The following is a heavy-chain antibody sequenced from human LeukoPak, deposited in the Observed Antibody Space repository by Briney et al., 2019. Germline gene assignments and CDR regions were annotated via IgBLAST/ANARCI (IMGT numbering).Heavy chain of an antibody. V-gene: IGHV3-23*01. CDR1: GFTFSTYS. Sequence: PGGSLRLSCAASGFTFSTYSMRWVRQAPGKGLEWVSAIDVVSAAIYYADSVKGRFTISRDNSKNTLYLQMNSLSDEDTAVYYCEKRGDGANYDYWGQGTLVTVSS. J-gene: IGHJ4*02. CDR3: EKRGDGANYDY. CDR2: IDVVSAAI. D-gene: IGHD5-24*01.